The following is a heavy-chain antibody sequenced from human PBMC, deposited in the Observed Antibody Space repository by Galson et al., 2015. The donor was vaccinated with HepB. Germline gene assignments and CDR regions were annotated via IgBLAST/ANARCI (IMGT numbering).Heavy chain of an antibody. CDR3: ARGSSSGYYPAFDI. Sequence: SLRLSCAASGFTFSNAWMSWVRQAPGKGLEWVAIIWYDGGKKYYADSVKGRFTISRDNSKNTLDLQMNSLRAEDTAVYYCARGSSSGYYPAFDIWGQGTMVTVSS. V-gene: IGHV3-33*08. CDR2: IWYDGGKK. CDR1: GFTFSNAW. J-gene: IGHJ3*02. D-gene: IGHD3-22*01.